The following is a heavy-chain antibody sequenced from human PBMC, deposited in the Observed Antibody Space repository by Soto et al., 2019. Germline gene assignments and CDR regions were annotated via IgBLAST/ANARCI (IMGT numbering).Heavy chain of an antibody. D-gene: IGHD1-26*01. J-gene: IGHJ3*02. CDR1: GYTFTGYY. CDR3: ARDLGYSETHGSNAFDI. CDR2: INPNSGGT. V-gene: IGHV1-2*04. Sequence: QVQLVQSGAEVKKPGDSVKVSCKASGYTFTGYYMHWVRQAPGQGLEWMGWINPNSGGTNYAQKFQGWVTMTRDTSISTAYMELSRLRSDDTAVYYCARDLGYSETHGSNAFDIWGQGTMVTVSS.